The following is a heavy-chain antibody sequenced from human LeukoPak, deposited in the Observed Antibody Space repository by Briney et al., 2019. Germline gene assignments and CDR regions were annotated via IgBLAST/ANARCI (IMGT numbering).Heavy chain of an antibody. V-gene: IGHV4-34*01. CDR1: GGSFSGYY. CDR3: ARGGGQITMVRGVLRPFDY. Sequence: SETLSLTCAVYGGSFSGYYWSWIRQPPGKGLEWIGYIYHSGSTYYNPSLKSRVTISVDRSKNQFSLKLSSVTAADTAVYYCARGGGQITMVRGVLRPFDYWGQGTLVTVSS. CDR2: IYHSGST. J-gene: IGHJ4*02. D-gene: IGHD3-10*01.